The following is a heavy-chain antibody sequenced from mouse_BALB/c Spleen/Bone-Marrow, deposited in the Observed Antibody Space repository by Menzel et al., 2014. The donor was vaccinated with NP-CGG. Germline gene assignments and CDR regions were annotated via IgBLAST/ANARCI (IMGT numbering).Heavy chain of an antibody. CDR2: ISYSGGT. Sequence: EVKVVESGPGLVKSSQSLSLTCTVTGYSITSDYACNWIRQFPGNKLEWMGYISYSGGTSYNPSLKSRISLTLDTSKNHFFLQLNSITTEDTTTYYCSRYYFDPRYNYALYYWDQGTSFTVSS. J-gene: IGHJ4*01. CDR1: GYSITSDYA. D-gene: IGHD1-1*01. CDR3: SRYYFDPRYNYALYY. V-gene: IGHV3-2*02.